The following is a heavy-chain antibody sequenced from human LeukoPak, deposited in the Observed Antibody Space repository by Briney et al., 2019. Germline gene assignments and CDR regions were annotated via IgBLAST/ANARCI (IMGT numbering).Heavy chain of an antibody. V-gene: IGHV1-2*06. CDR3: ARVENYHYDSSGYYED. CDR2: INPNSGGT. CDR1: GYTFTGYY. J-gene: IGHJ4*02. D-gene: IGHD3-22*01. Sequence: ASVKVSCKASGYTFTGYYMHWVRQAPGQGLEWMGRINPNSGGTDYAQKFQGRVTMTRDTSISTAYMELSRLRSDDAAVYYCARVENYHYDSSGYYEDWGQGTLVTVSS.